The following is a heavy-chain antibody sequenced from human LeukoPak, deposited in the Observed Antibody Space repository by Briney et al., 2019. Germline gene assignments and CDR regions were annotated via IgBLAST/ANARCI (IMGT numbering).Heavy chain of an antibody. CDR3: VKDRDRSTDCYSTYCYHWRNYFDS. V-gene: IGHV3-9*01. D-gene: IGHD2-2*01. CDR1: GFSFDEYA. Sequence: PGRSLRLSCEASGFSFDEYAMHWVRHVPGKGLEWVSGISYDSGLIGYADSVRGRFSISRDNAKNSLYLQMNSLRVEDTALYYCVKDRDRSTDCYSTYCYHWRNYFDSWGQGALVTVSS. CDR2: ISYDSGLI. J-gene: IGHJ4*02.